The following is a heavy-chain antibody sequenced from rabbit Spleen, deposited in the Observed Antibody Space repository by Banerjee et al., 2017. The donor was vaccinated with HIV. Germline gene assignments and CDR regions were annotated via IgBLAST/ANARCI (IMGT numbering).Heavy chain of an antibody. D-gene: IGHD4-2*01. Sequence: QSLEESGGGLVKPGASLTLTCTASGFSFSSGYDMCWVRQATGKGLEWIGTIWTGSTSITWYASWALGRFTISKTSSTTVTLQLNSLTAADTATYFCARDAAGREDFNLWGPGTLVTVS. J-gene: IGHJ4*01. CDR2: IWTGSTSIT. CDR3: ARDAAGREDFNL. V-gene: IGHV1S40*01. CDR1: GFSFSSGYD.